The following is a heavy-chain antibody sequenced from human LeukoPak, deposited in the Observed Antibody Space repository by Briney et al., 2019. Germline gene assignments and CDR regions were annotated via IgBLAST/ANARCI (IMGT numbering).Heavy chain of an antibody. D-gene: IGHD3-22*01. CDR3: ARSRGWYYYDSSGYFNH. Sequence: SETLSLTCAVYGGSFSGYYWSWIRQPPGKGLEWIGEINHSGSTNYNPSLKSRVTISVDTSKNQFSLKLSSVTAADTAVYYCARSRGWYYYDSSGYFNHWGQGTLVTVSS. V-gene: IGHV4-34*01. J-gene: IGHJ1*01. CDR2: INHSGST. CDR1: GGSFSGYY.